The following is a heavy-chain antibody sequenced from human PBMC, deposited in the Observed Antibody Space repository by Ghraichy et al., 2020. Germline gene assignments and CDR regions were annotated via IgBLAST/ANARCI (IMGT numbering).Heavy chain of an antibody. J-gene: IGHJ4*02. CDR2: SKHKAYGHTT. CDR3: VASGLVYLSGSYYANLDY. D-gene: IGHD3-22*01. CDR1: GVTLSDYY. Sequence: GGSLRLSCAASGVTLSDYYVDWVRQASGKGLEWVGSSKHKAYGHTTEYAASVKGRFTLSRDDSKNSLDLQMNSLNTDDAAVYYCVASGLVYLSGSYYANLDYCGQGTLVTVSS. V-gene: IGHV3-72*01.